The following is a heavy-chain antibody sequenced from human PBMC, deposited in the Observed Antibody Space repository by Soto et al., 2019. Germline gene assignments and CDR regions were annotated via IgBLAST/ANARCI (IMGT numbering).Heavy chain of an antibody. D-gene: IGHD3-10*01. CDR3: AKDMGWRYGSGSYMFDY. CDR1: GFTFDDYA. V-gene: IGHV3-9*01. CDR2: ISWNSGSI. J-gene: IGHJ4*02. Sequence: GGSLRLSCAASGFTFDDYAMHWVRQAPGKGLEWVSGISWNSGSIGYADSVKGRFTISRDNAKNSLYLQMNSLRAEDTALYYCAKDMGWRYGSGSYMFDYWGQGTLVTVSS.